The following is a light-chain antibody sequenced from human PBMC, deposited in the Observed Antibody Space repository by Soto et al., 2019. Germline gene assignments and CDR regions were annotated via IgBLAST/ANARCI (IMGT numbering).Light chain of an antibody. CDR1: QSVSSK. CDR2: GAS. V-gene: IGKV3-15*01. J-gene: IGKJ4*01. CDR3: QQYNDWPSA. Sequence: ETVMTHSPPTLSLSPCERATLSWRASQSVSSKLVWYQQKPGQAPRFLIYGASTRATGIPARFRGSGSGTEFTLTIDSLQSEDFAVYYCQQYNDWPSAFGGGTKVDI.